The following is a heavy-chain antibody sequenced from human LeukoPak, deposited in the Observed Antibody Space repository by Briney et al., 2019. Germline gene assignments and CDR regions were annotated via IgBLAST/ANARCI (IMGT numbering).Heavy chain of an antibody. D-gene: IGHD1-14*01. CDR1: GYSFTTFW. J-gene: IGHJ4*02. Sequence: GESLKISCKGSGYSFTTFWISWVRQMPGKGLEWMGRITPSDSYTNYSPSFRGHVTISADKSITTAYLQWSSLRASDTAMYYCATSSGNNPFDYWGRGTLVTVSS. V-gene: IGHV5-10-1*01. CDR2: ITPSDSYT. CDR3: ATSSGNNPFDY.